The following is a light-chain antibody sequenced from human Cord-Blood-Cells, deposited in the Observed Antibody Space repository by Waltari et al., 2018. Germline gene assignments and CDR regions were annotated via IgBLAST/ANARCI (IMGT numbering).Light chain of an antibody. Sequence: DIQMTQSPSTLPASVGDRVTITCRASQSISIWFAWYQQKPGKAPKLLIYKASSLERGLPSRLSGSGSGTGFTLTIRSLQPEDFATYYCQQYHSYYTAGQGPKLQIK. CDR2: KAS. CDR3: QQYHSYYT. V-gene: IGKV1-5*03. J-gene: IGKJ2*01. CDR1: QSISIW.